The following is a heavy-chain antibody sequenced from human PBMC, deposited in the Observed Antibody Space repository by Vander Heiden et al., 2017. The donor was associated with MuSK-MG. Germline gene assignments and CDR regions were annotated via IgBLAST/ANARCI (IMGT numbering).Heavy chain of an antibody. CDR2: ISSSSSTI. J-gene: IGHJ5*02. CDR3: ARTTYYYDSSGYYLSWFDP. CDR1: GFTFSSYS. D-gene: IGHD3-22*01. Sequence: EVQLVESGGGLVQPGGSLRLSCAASGFTFSSYSMNWVRQAPGKGLGWVSYISSSSSTIYYADSVKGRFTISRDNAKNSLYLQMNSLRAEDTAVYYCARTTYYYDSSGYYLSWFDPWGQGTLVTVSS. V-gene: IGHV3-48*01.